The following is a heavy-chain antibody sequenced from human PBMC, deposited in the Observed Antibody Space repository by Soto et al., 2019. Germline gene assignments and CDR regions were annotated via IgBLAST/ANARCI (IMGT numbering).Heavy chain of an antibody. CDR3: AGRAGYCSGGRCYRFLFEY. Sequence: EVQLVESGGGLVQPGGSLRLSCAASGFTFSSYWMSWVRQAPGKGLEWVANIKQDGSEKYYVDSVKGRFTISRDNAKNSLYLQMNSLRADGAAVYYCAGRAGYCSGGRCYRFLFEYWGPGTLVTVS. CDR2: IKQDGSEK. V-gene: IGHV3-7*05. J-gene: IGHJ4*02. D-gene: IGHD2-15*01. CDR1: GFTFSSYW.